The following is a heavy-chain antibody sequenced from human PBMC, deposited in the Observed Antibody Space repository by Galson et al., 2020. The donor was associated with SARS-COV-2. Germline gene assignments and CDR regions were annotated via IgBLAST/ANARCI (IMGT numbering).Heavy chain of an antibody. CDR3: ARMMAGGGYPLWYYYYGMDV. V-gene: IGHV1-18*04. CDR1: GYTFTSYG. J-gene: IGHJ6*02. Sequence: ASVKVSCKASGYTFTSYGISWVRQAPGQGLEWMGWISAYNGNTNYAQKLQGRVTMTTDTSTSTAYMELRSLRSDDTAVYYCARMMAGGGYPLWYYYYGMDVWGQGTTVTVSS. D-gene: IGHD3-22*01. CDR2: ISAYNGNT.